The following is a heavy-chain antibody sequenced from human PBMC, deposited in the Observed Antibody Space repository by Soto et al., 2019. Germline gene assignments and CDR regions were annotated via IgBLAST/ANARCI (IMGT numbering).Heavy chain of an antibody. D-gene: IGHD2-8*01. CDR3: ARDVGVGGPQFDP. V-gene: IGHV4-59*01. CDR2: IYYSGST. J-gene: IGHJ5*02. Sequence: SETLSLTCTVSGGSISSYYWSWIRQPPGKGLEWIGYIYYSGSTNYNPSLKSRVTISVDTSKNQFSLKLSSVTAADTAVYYCARDVGVGGPQFDPGGQGTLVTVSS. CDR1: GGSISSYY.